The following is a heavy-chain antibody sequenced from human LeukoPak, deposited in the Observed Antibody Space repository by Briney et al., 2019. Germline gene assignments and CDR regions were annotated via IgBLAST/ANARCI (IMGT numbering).Heavy chain of an antibody. CDR2: ISGSGAYT. V-gene: IGHV3-23*01. Sequence: PGGSLRLSCAAPGFTFSSYAMSWVRQAPGKGLEWVSTISGSGAYTYYADSVKGRFTISRDNSKNTLYLQMNSLRAEDTAVYYCAKYFASGSYYKLPHWGQGTLVTVSS. CDR1: GFTFSSYA. J-gene: IGHJ1*01. CDR3: AKYFASGSYYKLPH. D-gene: IGHD3-10*01.